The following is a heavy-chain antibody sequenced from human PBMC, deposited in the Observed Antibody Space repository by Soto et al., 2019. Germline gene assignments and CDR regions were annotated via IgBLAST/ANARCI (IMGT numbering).Heavy chain of an antibody. D-gene: IGHD6-13*01. CDR1: GYSFTSYW. CDR3: ARIAAAYYYYYGMDV. CDR2: IDPSDSYT. J-gene: IGHJ6*02. V-gene: IGHV5-10-1*01. Sequence: GESLKISCKGSGYSFTSYWISWVRQMPGKGLEWMGRIDPSDSYTNYSPSLQGHVTISADKSISTAYLQWSSLKASDTAMYYCARIAAAYYYYYGMDVWGQGTTVTVSS.